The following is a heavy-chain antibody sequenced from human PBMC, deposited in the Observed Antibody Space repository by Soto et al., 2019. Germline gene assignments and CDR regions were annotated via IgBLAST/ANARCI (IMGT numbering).Heavy chain of an antibody. CDR2: INAGNGNT. CDR1: GYTFTSYA. Sequence: ASVKVSCKASGYTFTSYAMHWVRQAPGQRLEWMGWINAGNGNTKYSQKFQGRVTITRDTSASTAYMELSSLRSEDTAVYYCPRDFLRHRLWFGERQKALHGMDVWGQGTTVTVSS. D-gene: IGHD3-10*01. J-gene: IGHJ6*02. CDR3: PRDFLRHRLWFGERQKALHGMDV. V-gene: IGHV1-3*01.